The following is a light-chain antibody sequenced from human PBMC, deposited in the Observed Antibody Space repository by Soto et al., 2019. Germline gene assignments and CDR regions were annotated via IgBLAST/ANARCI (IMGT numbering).Light chain of an antibody. CDR2: GAS. Sequence: EIVLTQSPGTLSLSPGERATFSCGASQRISRDFLAWYQQKPGQAPRLLIYGASNRATGIPDTFSGSGSGTAFTLTISRLEPEDFAVYYCQQFGSSSYTFGQGTKLDIK. J-gene: IGKJ2*01. V-gene: IGKV3-20*01. CDR1: QRISRDF. CDR3: QQFGSSSYT.